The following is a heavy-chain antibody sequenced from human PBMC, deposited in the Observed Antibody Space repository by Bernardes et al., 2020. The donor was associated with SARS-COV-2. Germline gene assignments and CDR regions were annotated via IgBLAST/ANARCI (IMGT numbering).Heavy chain of an antibody. D-gene: IGHD3-22*01. CDR3: AIPPTNYDRYGMDV. CDR1: GYIFTGYY. V-gene: IGHV1-2*02. CDR2: INPNSGGT. J-gene: IGHJ6*02. Sequence: ASVKVSCKASGYIFTGYYMHWVRQAPGQGLEWMGWINPNSGGTNYAQKFQGRVTMTRDTSISTAYMELSRLRSDDTAVYYCAIPPTNYDRYGMDVLGQGTTITVSS.